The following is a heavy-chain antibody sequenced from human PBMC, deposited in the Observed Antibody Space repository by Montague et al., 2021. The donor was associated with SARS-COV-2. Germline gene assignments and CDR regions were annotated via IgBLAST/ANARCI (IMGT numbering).Heavy chain of an antibody. CDR2: ISYDGSNK. J-gene: IGHJ5*02. Sequence: SLRLSCAAFGFTFSSYAMHWVRQAPGKGLEWVALISYDGSNKYYADSVKGRFTISRDNSKNTLYLQMNSLRAEDTAVYYCARDSGSSFDPWGQGTLVTVSS. CDR1: GFTFSSYA. V-gene: IGHV3-30*04. D-gene: IGHD1-26*01. CDR3: ARDSGSSFDP.